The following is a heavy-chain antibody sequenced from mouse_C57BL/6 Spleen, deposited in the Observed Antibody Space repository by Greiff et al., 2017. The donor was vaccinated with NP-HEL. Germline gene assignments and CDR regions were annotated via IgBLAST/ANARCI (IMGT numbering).Heavy chain of an antibody. CDR1: GYTFTSYW. J-gene: IGHJ1*03. CDR3: ARGSTYWYFDV. Sequence: QVQLQQPGAELVMPGASVKLSCKASGYTFTSYWMHWVKQRPGQGLEWIGEIDPSDSYTNYNQKFKGKSTLTVDKSSSTAYMQRSSLTSEDSAVYYWARGSTYWYFDVWGTGTTVTVSS. CDR2: IDPSDSYT. V-gene: IGHV1-69*01.